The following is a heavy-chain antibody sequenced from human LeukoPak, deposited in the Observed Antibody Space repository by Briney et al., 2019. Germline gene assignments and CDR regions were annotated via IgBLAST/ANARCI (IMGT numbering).Heavy chain of an antibody. CDR3: ARGVSRGYSYGGGY. J-gene: IGHJ4*02. CDR1: GFTFDEYG. Sequence: PGGSLRLPCAASGFTFDEYGMSWVRQAPGKGLEWVSGINWNGGSTGYGDSVKGRFTISRDNAKNSPYLQMNSLRAEDTALYYCARGVSRGYSYGGGYWGQGTQVTVSS. CDR2: INWNGGST. V-gene: IGHV3-20*04. D-gene: IGHD5-18*01.